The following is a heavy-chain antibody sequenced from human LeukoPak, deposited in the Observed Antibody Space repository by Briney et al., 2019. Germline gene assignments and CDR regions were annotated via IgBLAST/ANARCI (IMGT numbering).Heavy chain of an antibody. D-gene: IGHD3-22*01. CDR1: GFTFSNYA. CDR2: ISGSGGST. V-gene: IGHV3-23*01. J-gene: IGHJ3*02. Sequence: PGGTLRLSCAASGFTFSNYAMSWVRQAPGKGLECVSAISGSGGSTYYADSVKGRFTVSRDHSKDTLYLQMNSLRAEDTAVYFCARGSMDYYDTSGRDAFDMWGQGTMVTVSS. CDR3: ARGSMDYYDTSGRDAFDM.